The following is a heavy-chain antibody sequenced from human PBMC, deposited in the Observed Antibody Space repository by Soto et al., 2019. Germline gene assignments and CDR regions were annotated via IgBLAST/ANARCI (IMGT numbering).Heavy chain of an antibody. CDR2: IYYSGTT. D-gene: IGHD2-21*02. CDR1: GGSIDSYY. Sequence: SETLSLTCTVSGGSIDSYYWSWIRQPPGKGLEWVGSIYYSGTTYYKPALKSRVTISADTPKNQFSLKLTSVAAADTAIYYCARLHSSVPRGYFDHWGKGILVTVSS. V-gene: IGHV4-59*05. J-gene: IGHJ4*02. CDR3: ARLHSSVPRGYFDH.